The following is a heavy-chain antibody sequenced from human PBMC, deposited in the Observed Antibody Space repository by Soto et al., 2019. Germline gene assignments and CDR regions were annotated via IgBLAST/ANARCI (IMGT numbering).Heavy chain of an antibody. CDR2: INHSGST. CDR1: DGYFRDYY. CDR3: ARGPRGYCTNGVCLSDLYYYYYGMDV. Sequence: SETLSLPYAVYDGYFRDYYGSWISQPPGKGLEWIGEINHSGSTNYNPSLKSRVTISVDTSKNQFSLKLSSVTAADTAVYYCARGPRGYCTNGVCLSDLYYYYYGMDVWGQGTTVTVSS. V-gene: IGHV4-34*01. D-gene: IGHD2-8*01. J-gene: IGHJ6*02.